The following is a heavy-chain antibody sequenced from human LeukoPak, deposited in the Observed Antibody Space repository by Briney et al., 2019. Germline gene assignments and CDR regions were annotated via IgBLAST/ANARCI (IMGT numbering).Heavy chain of an antibody. D-gene: IGHD6-13*01. J-gene: IGHJ4*02. CDR3: ARGGEEYSSSWYRLFDY. V-gene: IGHV4-34*01. CDR1: GGSFSGYY. Sequence: SETLSLTCAVYGGSFSGYYWSWIRQPPGKGLEWIWEINHSGSTNYNPSLKSRVTISVDTSKNQFSLKLSSVTAADTAVYYCARGGEEYSSSWYRLFDYWGQGTLVTVSS. CDR2: INHSGST.